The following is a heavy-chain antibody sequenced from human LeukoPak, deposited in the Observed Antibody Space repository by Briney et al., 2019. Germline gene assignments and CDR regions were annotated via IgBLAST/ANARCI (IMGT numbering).Heavy chain of an antibody. CDR2: INANSGKL. J-gene: IGHJ4*02. V-gene: IGHV7-4-1*04. CDR1: GYIFSSFA. Sequence: ASVKISCKASGYIFSSFAMNWVRQAPGQGLEWMGWINANSGKLTYAQNFTGPFVFSVDTSANMAFLQINGLKVEDTAVYYCARVYSSNWDEGYFDYWGQGTLVAVSS. CDR3: ARVYSSNWDEGYFDY. D-gene: IGHD6-13*01.